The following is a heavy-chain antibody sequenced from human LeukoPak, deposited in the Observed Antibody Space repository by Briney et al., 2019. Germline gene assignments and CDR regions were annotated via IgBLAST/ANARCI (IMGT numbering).Heavy chain of an antibody. V-gene: IGHV3-74*01. Sequence: PGGSLRLSCAASGFTFSSYWMHWARQAPEKGLVWVSRINNDGSSTAYADSVKGRFTVSRDNTKNTLYLQMNSLRVEDTAVYYCTSTVAGPYQFDYWGQGTLVTVSS. D-gene: IGHD6-19*01. CDR2: INNDGSST. CDR3: TSTVAGPYQFDY. J-gene: IGHJ4*02. CDR1: GFTFSSYW.